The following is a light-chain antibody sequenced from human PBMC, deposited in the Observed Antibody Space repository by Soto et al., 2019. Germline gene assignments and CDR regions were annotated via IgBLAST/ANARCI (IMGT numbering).Light chain of an antibody. CDR2: DVG. J-gene: IGLJ1*01. Sequence: QSVLTQPASGSGSPGQSITISCTGTNRDDGDYSYVSWYQQYPGKAPKLLIYDVGARPSGISDRFSGSKSGNTASLTISGLQAEDEADYYCSSYTAFTTYAFGSGTRSPS. CDR1: NRDDGDYSY. CDR3: SSYTAFTTYA. V-gene: IGLV2-14*03.